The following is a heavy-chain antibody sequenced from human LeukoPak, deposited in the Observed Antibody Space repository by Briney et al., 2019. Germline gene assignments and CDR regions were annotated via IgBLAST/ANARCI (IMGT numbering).Heavy chain of an antibody. CDR3: ARAGGITMVRGVPYYYYYYGMDV. CDR1: GGTFSSYA. D-gene: IGHD3-10*01. Sequence: SVKVSCKASGGTFSSYAISWVRQAPGQGLEWMGGIIPIFGTANYAQKFQGRVTITADESTSTAYMELSSLRSEDTAAYYCARAGGITMVRGVPYYYYYYGMDVWGKGTTVTVSS. CDR2: IIPIFGTA. V-gene: IGHV1-69*13. J-gene: IGHJ6*04.